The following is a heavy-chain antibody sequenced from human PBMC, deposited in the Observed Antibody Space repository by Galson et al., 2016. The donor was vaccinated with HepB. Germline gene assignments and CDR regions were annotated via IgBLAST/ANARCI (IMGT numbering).Heavy chain of an antibody. Sequence: SLRLSCAASGFTFSSYTMNWVRQAPGKGLEWVGRIRSKTNTYATAYGESVKGRFTISRDDSRNTAYLQTNSLKTEDTAVYYCMSYRDDYLRGGDWGQGTLVTVPS. J-gene: IGHJ4*02. CDR1: GFTFSSYT. V-gene: IGHV3-73*01. D-gene: IGHD5-12*01. CDR3: MSYRDDYLRGGD. CDR2: IRSKTNTYAT.